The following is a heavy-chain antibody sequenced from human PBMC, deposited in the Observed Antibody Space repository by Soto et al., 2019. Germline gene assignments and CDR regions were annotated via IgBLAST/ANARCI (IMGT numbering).Heavy chain of an antibody. J-gene: IGHJ4*02. D-gene: IGHD3-3*01. CDR2: IKSKTDGGTT. CDR1: GFTFSNAW. V-gene: IGHV3-15*01. CDR3: TTRTIFGVVIIGIYFDY. Sequence: PGGSLRLSCAASGFTFSNAWMSWVRQAPGKGLEWVGRIKSKTDGGTTDYAAPVKGRFTISRDDSKNTLYLQMNSLKTEDTAVYYCTTRTIFGVVIIGIYFDYWGQGTLVTVS.